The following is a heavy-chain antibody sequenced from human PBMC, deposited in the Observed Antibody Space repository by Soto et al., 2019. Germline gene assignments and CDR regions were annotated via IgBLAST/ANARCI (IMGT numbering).Heavy chain of an antibody. CDR1: ALTLSVYE. Sequence: RGSLTLSCAPSALTLSVYEMNWVRQAPGNGLEWVSYISSSGSSISYADSVKGRFTITRDNAKNSLYLQMNSLRAEDTAVYYCATDSGSYSGYSYYAMDVWGQGTTVTVSS. D-gene: IGHD1-26*01. V-gene: IGHV3-48*03. J-gene: IGHJ6*01. CDR3: ATDSGSYSGYSYYAMDV. CDR2: ISSSGSSI.